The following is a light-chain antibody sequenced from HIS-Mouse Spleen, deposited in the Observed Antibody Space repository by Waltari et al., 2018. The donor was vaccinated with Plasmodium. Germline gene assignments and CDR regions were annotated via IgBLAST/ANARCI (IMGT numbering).Light chain of an antibody. V-gene: IGLV2-14*01. CDR2: EVS. CDR3: SSYTSSSTLVV. J-gene: IGLJ2*01. CDR1: SSDVGGYNY. Sequence: LTQPASVSGSPGQSITISCTGTSSDVGGYNYVSWYQQHPGKAPKLMIYEVSNRPSGVSKRFSGSKSGNTASLTISGLQAEDEADYYCSSYTSSSTLVVFGGGTKLTVL.